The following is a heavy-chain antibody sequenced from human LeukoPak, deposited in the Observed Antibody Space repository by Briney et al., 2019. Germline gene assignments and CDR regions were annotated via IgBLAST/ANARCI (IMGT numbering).Heavy chain of an antibody. D-gene: IGHD3-10*01. Sequence: ASVTVSFKASGYTFTGYYMHWVRQAPGQGLEWMGWINPNSGGTNYAQKFQGRVTMTRDTSISTAYMELSRLRSDDTAVYYCAREQGRSMVRGVITNYWGQGTLVTVSS. V-gene: IGHV1-2*02. CDR3: AREQGRSMVRGVITNY. J-gene: IGHJ4*02. CDR2: INPNSGGT. CDR1: GYTFTGYY.